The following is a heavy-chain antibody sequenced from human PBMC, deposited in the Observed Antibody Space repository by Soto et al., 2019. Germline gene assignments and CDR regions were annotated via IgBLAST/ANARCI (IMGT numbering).Heavy chain of an antibody. V-gene: IGHV1-18*04. Sequence: QVQLVQSGAEVTKPGASVKVSCKASGYTFTSYGVSWVRQAPGQGLEWMGWISVHNGDTGYAQRLQGRVTMTTDTSTSTAYMEMRSLRSDDTAVYYCARAIAVPGNIYDVVGGPYFDYWGQGTLLIVSA. J-gene: IGHJ4*02. CDR1: GYTFTSYG. CDR2: ISVHNGDT. D-gene: IGHD6-19*01. CDR3: ARAIAVPGNIYDVVGGPYFDY.